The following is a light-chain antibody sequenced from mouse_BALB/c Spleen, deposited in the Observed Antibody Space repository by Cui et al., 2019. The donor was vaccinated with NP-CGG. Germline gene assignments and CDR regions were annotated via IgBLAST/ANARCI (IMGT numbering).Light chain of an antibody. CDR1: TGAVTTSYY. V-gene: IGLV1*01. CDR3: ALWYSNHWV. Sequence: QAVVTQESALTTSPGETVTLTCRSSTGAVTTSYYANWVQEKPDHLFTGLIGGTNNRVPGVPARFSGSLIGYKAALTITGAQTEDEAIYFCALWYSNHWVFGGGTKLTVL. J-gene: IGLJ1*01. CDR2: GTN.